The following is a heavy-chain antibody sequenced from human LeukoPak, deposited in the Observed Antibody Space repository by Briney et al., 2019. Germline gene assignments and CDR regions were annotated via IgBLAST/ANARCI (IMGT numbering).Heavy chain of an antibody. J-gene: IGHJ5*02. CDR1: GGSFSGYY. Sequence: SETLSLTRAVYGGSFSGYYWSWIRQPPGRGLEWIGEINHSGSTNYNPSLKSRVTISVDTSKNQFSLKLSSVTAADTAVYYCARRYSGYTIRPRYNWFDPWGQGTLVTVSS. CDR2: INHSGST. V-gene: IGHV4-34*01. D-gene: IGHD5-12*01. CDR3: ARRYSGYTIRPRYNWFDP.